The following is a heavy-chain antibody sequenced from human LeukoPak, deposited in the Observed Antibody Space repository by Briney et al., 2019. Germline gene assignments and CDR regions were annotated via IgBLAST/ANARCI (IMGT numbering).Heavy chain of an antibody. CDR1: GGTFSSYA. V-gene: IGHV1-69*05. J-gene: IGHJ5*02. D-gene: IGHD6-13*01. CDR2: IIPIFGTA. CDR3: ARVPGGSSWGFDP. Sequence: SVKVSCKASGGTFSSYAISWVRQAPGEGLEWMGGIIPIFGTANYAQKFQGRVTITTDESTSTAYMELSSLRSEDTAVYYCARVPGGSSWGFDPWGQGTLVTVSS.